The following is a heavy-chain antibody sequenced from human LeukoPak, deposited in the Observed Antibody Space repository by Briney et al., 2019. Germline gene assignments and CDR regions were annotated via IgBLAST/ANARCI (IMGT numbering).Heavy chain of an antibody. D-gene: IGHD6-13*01. J-gene: IGHJ4*02. CDR3: VRGAAAAAVRYEY. Sequence: GGSLRLSCAASGFTFSSYWMHWVRQGPGKGLVWVSRINTDGTTTTYADSVKGRSTISRDNAKNTLYLQMNSLRVEDTAVYYCVRGAAAAAVRYEYWGQGTLVSVSS. CDR2: INTDGTTT. CDR1: GFTFSSYW. V-gene: IGHV3-74*01.